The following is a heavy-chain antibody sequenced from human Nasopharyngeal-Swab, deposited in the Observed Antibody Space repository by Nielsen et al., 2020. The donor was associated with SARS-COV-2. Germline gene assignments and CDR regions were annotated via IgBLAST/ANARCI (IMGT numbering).Heavy chain of an antibody. Sequence: GESLKISCVASGFTFSSHAMSWVRQAPGKGLEWVSSISANGGNTYYADSVKGRVTITRDNSQNMLYLPMNSLSAEDTAVYHCAKDLYSDYYMDVWGKGTTVTVSS. CDR2: ISANGGNT. CDR3: AKDLYSDYYMDV. CDR1: GFTFSSHA. D-gene: IGHD4-11*01. J-gene: IGHJ6*03. V-gene: IGHV3-23*01.